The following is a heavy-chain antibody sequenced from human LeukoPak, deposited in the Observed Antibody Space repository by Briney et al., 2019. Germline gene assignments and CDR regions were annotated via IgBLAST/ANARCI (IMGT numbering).Heavy chain of an antibody. J-gene: IGHJ3*02. V-gene: IGHV4-30-4*01. D-gene: IGHD1-26*01. CDR3: ARTSTAFGAFDI. CDR2: IYYSGST. CDR1: GGSISSGDYY. Sequence: SETLSLTCTVSGGSISSGDYYWSWIRQPPGKGLEWIGYIYYSGSTYYNPSLKSRVTISVDTSKNQFSLKLSSVTAADTAVYYCARTSTAFGAFDIWGQGTMVTVSS.